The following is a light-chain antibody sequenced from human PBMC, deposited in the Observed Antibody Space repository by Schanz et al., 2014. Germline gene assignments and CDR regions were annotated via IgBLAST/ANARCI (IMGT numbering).Light chain of an antibody. CDR3: SSYAGTNNFGV. CDR2: EVT. V-gene: IGLV2-8*01. J-gene: IGLJ3*02. CDR1: SSDVGGYNY. Sequence: QSVLTQPASVSGSPGQSITISCTGTSSDVGGYNYVSWYQQHPGKGPKVMIYEVTKRPSGVPDRFSGSKSGNTASLTVSGLQAEDEADYYCSSYAGTNNFGVFGGGTKLTVL.